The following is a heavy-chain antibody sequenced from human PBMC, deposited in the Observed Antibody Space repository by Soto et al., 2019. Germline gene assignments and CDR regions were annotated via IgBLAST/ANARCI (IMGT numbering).Heavy chain of an antibody. V-gene: IGHV4-59*08. J-gene: IGHJ6*02. CDR1: GGSISSYY. CDR2: IYYSGST. Sequence: SETLSLTCTVSGGSISSYYWSWIRQPPGKGLEWIGYIYYSGSTNYNPSLKSRVIISVDTSKNEFSLKLSSVTAADTAVYYCARHARYFYYGMDVWGQGTTVTVSS. CDR3: ARHARYFYYGMDV.